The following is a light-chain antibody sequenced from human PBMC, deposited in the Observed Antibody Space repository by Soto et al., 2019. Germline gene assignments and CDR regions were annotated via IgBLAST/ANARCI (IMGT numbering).Light chain of an antibody. Sequence: QAVVTQPPSVSGAPGQRVTISCTGTSSNLGAGYAVHWYQHIPGSAPKLLIYSNTNRPSGVPDRFSGSKSGTSASLAISGLQAEDEGDYHCQSYDSGQTSPWVFGGGTKLTVL. CDR2: SNT. CDR1: SSNLGAGYA. V-gene: IGLV1-40*01. CDR3: QSYDSGQTSPWV. J-gene: IGLJ3*02.